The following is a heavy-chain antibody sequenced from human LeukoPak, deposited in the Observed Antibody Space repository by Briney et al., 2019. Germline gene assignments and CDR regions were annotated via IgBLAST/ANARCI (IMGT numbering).Heavy chain of an antibody. CDR2: ISGSGGST. CDR3: ARDRAIVVVNNWFDP. V-gene: IGHV3-23*01. Sequence: QSGGSLRLSCAASGFTFSSYAMSWVRQAPGKGLEWVSAISGSGGSTYYADSVKGRFTISRDNSKNTLYLQMNSLRAEDTAVYYCARDRAIVVVNNWFDPWGQGTLVTVSS. J-gene: IGHJ5*02. D-gene: IGHD3-22*01. CDR1: GFTFSSYA.